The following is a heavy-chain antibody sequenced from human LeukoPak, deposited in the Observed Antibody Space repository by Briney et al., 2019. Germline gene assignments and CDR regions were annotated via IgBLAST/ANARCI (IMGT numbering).Heavy chain of an antibody. D-gene: IGHD3-3*01. Sequence: SETLSLTCTVSGGSISSGNYYWSWIRQPAGKGLEWIGRIYTSGSTNYNPSLKSRVTISVDTSKNQFSLKLSSVTAADTAVYYCAREDDFWSGYYSSGIGYFDYWGQGTLVTVSS. CDR2: IYTSGST. V-gene: IGHV4-61*02. J-gene: IGHJ4*02. CDR3: AREDDFWSGYYSSGIGYFDY. CDR1: GGSISSGNYY.